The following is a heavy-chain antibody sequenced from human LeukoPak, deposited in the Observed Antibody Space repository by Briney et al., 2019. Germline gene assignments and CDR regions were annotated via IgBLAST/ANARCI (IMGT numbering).Heavy chain of an antibody. D-gene: IGHD2-2*01. CDR2: ISDSGGST. CDR1: GFTFSSYA. V-gene: IGHV3-23*01. J-gene: IGHJ4*02. Sequence: GGSLRLSCARSGFTFSSYAMTWVRQAPGKGLEWVSLISDSGGSTYYADSVKGRFTISRDNSRTTLYLQMNSLRPVDTAVYYCAKGVGTLVPSHFDYWGQGTLVTVSS. CDR3: AKGVGTLVPSHFDY.